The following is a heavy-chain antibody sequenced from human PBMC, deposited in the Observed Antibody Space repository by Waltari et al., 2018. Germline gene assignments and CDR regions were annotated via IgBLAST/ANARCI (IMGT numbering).Heavy chain of an antibody. CDR2: IRTKASGGTT. CDR3: SRAGSRQLWRLPDY. D-gene: IGHD5-18*01. V-gene: IGHV3-49*03. Sequence: EVQLVESGGGLVQPGRSLRLSCTASGFTFGDYAMSWFGQAPGEGWEGLGFIRTKASGGTTEYAATVKGRFTVSRDDSKNIAYLQMNSLKTEDTAVYYCSRAGSRQLWRLPDYWGQGALVIVSS. CDR1: GFTFGDYA. J-gene: IGHJ4*02.